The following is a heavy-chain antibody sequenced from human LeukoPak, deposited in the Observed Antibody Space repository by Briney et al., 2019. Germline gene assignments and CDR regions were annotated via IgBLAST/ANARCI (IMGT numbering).Heavy chain of an antibody. D-gene: IGHD2-21*01. CDR2: IGDSGSTV. CDR1: GFVFRDYY. V-gene: IGHV3-11*04. J-gene: IGHJ2*01. CDR3: ATNFFKSSDCPYPCWHFDL. Sequence: KPGGSLRLSCAASGFVFRDYYMIWIRQAPGKGPEWVAFIGDSGSTVYYADSVEGRFTISRDNAKSSLSLHMTSLRADDTAVYYCATNFFKSSDCPYPCWHFDLWGRGTLVTVSS.